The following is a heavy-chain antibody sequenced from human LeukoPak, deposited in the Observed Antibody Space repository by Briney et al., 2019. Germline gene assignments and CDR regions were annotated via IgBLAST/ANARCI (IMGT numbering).Heavy chain of an antibody. Sequence: GGSLRLSCAASGFIVSSNYMSWLRQARGKGLEWVSVIYSGGSTYYADYVKGRFTISIDTSKNTLYLELNSLKSEDTAVYYCARELVAGLFDYWGQGTLVTVSS. V-gene: IGHV3-53*01. J-gene: IGHJ4*02. CDR1: GFIVSSNY. D-gene: IGHD6-19*01. CDR3: ARELVAGLFDY. CDR2: IYSGGST.